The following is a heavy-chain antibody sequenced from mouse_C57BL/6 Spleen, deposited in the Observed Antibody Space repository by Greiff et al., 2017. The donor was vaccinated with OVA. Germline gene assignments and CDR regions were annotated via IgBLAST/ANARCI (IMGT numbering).Heavy chain of an antibody. CDR1: GYTFTDYY. J-gene: IGHJ4*01. CDR3: ARDSTTVVGYAMDY. D-gene: IGHD1-1*01. CDR2: INPNNGGT. Sequence: EVQLQQSGPELVKPGASVKISCKASGYTFTDYYMNWVKQSHGKSLEWIGDINPNNGGTSYNQKFKGKATLTVDKSSSTAYMELRSLTSEDSAVYYCARDSTTVVGYAMDYWGQGTSVTVSS. V-gene: IGHV1-26*01.